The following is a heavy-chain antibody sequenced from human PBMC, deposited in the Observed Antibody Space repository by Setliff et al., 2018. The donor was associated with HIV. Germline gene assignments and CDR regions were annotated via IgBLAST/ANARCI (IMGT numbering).Heavy chain of an antibody. J-gene: IGHJ4*02. CDR3: AKARSSNIIPLDY. D-gene: IGHD3-3*01. CDR1: GFTFSTYA. CDR2: ISSSGGTT. Sequence: LRLSCAASGFTFSTYAMTWVRQAPGKGLEWVSSISSSGGTTYFADTVKGRFTISRDNSKNTLYLQMDSLRVEDTALYYCAKARSSNIIPLDYWGQGTLVTVSS. V-gene: IGHV3-23*01.